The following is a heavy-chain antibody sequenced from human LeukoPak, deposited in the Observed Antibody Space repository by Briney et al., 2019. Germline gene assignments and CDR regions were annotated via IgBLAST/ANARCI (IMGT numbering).Heavy chain of an antibody. CDR1: GFTFSTYA. V-gene: IGHV3-23*01. D-gene: IGHD1-1*01. J-gene: IGHJ4*02. CDR2: ISGSGGST. Sequence: PGGSLRLSCAASGFTFSTYAVSWIRQAPGKGLKWVSIISGSGGSTYYADSVKGRFTISRDNSKNTLYLQMNSLRAEDTAVYYCAKERLTTTAFDYWGQGTLVTVSS. CDR3: AKERLTTTAFDY.